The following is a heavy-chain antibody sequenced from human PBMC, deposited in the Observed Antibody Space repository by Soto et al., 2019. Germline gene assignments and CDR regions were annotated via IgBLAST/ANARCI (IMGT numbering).Heavy chain of an antibody. V-gene: IGHV3-7*03. D-gene: IGHD1-1*01. J-gene: IGHJ6*02. CDR2: IKLDASEK. Sequence: GSLRLSCAASGFTFSFYWMSWVRQAPGKGLEWLGTIKLDASEKKYVDSVKGRFTMSRDNSKNTLYLQMNSLRAEDTAVYYCAKNTGTYYYYYGMDVWGQGTTVTVSS. CDR3: AKNTGTYYYYYGMDV. CDR1: GFTFSFYW.